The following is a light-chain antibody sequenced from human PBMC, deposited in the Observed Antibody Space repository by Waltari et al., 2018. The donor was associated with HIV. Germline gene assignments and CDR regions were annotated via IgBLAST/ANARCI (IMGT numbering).Light chain of an antibody. Sequence: QSVLTQPPSVSGAPGQRVTISCTGSSSNIGAGYDVHWYQQLPGTAPKLLIYDNNNRPSGVPDRFSGSKSGTSASLAITGRQADDEADYYCQSYDISLSGLGVFGGGTKLTVL. V-gene: IGLV1-40*01. CDR1: SSNIGAGYD. CDR3: QSYDISLSGLGV. CDR2: DNN. J-gene: IGLJ3*02.